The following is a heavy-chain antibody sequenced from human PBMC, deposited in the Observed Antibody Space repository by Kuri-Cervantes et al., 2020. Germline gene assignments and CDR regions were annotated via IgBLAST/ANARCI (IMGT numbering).Heavy chain of an antibody. V-gene: IGHV3-7*01. CDR3: ANGGRNGDLLEY. CDR2: INQDGGEK. Sequence: GESLKISCAPSGFTISSYWMSWARQAPGKGLEWVANINQDGGEKYYADSVKGRFTISRDNAKNSLFLRMNSLRVEDTAVYYCANGGRNGDLLEYWGQGTLVTVSS. J-gene: IGHJ4*02. D-gene: IGHD4-17*01. CDR1: GFTISSYW.